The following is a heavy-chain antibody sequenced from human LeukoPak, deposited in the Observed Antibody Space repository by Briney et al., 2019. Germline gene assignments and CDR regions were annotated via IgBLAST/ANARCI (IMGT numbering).Heavy chain of an antibody. CDR3: ARMHYYDTINPNWFDP. CDR1: GHTFTNFD. V-gene: IGHV1-8*01. J-gene: IGHJ5*02. CDR2: MNPNSGNT. D-gene: IGHD3-22*01. Sequence: GASVKVSCKASGHTFTNFDINWVRQATGQGLEWMGWMNPNSGNTGYAQKFQGRVTMTMNTSITTAYMELSSLISEDTAVYYCARMHYYDTINPNWFDPWGQGTLVTVSS.